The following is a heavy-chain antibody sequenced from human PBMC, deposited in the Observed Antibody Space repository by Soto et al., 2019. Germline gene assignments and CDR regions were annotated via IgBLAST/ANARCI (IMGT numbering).Heavy chain of an antibody. CDR2: MNPGSGDT. D-gene: IGHD3-10*01. CDR1: GYTFTNND. V-gene: IGHV1-8*03. CDR3: ARGSEGSSSLLASYYYGMDV. J-gene: IGHJ6*02. Sequence: ASVKVSCKASGYTFTNNDVSWVRQATGQGLEWMGWMNPGSGDTGYAQKFQGRVTITKDTPASTVYMELTSLRSEDTAVYYCARGSEGSSSLLASYYYGMDVWGQGTTVTVSS.